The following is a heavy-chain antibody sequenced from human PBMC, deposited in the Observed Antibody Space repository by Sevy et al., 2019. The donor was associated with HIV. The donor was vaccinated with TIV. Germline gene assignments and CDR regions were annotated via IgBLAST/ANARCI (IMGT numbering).Heavy chain of an antibody. D-gene: IGHD3-9*01. CDR1: GFTFSSYA. Sequence: GGSLRLSCAASGFTFSSYAMSWVRQAPGKGLEWVSAISGSGGSTYYADSVKGRFTISRDNSKNTLYLQMNSLRAEDTAVYYCAKDVNILTGYRLDYWGQGTLVTVSS. J-gene: IGHJ4*02. CDR3: AKDVNILTGYRLDY. CDR2: ISGSGGST. V-gene: IGHV3-23*01.